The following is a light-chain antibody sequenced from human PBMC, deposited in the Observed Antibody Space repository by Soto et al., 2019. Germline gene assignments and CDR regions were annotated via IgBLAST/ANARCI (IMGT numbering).Light chain of an antibody. V-gene: IGLV1-40*01. Sequence: QSVLTQPPSVSGAPGQRVTISCTGSSSNIGAGYDVHWYQQLPGTAPKLLIYGNNNRPSGVPDRFSRSKSGTSASLAVTGLQAEDEADYYCKSYATGLSVLYVFGTGTKLPVL. J-gene: IGLJ1*01. CDR2: GNN. CDR3: KSYATGLSVLYV. CDR1: SSNIGAGYD.